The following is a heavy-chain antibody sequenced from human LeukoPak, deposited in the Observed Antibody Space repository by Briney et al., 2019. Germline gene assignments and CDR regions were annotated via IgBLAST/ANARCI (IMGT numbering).Heavy chain of an antibody. D-gene: IGHD6-13*01. CDR3: AKDRDWASAVGTDFEY. CDR2: IRYDGTNK. CDR1: GFTFSSYG. J-gene: IGHJ4*02. Sequence: GGSRRLSCAASGFTFSSYGMHWVRQAPGKGLEWVAFIRYDGTNKYHADSVKGRFTISRDNSKNTLFLQMSSLRAEDTAVYYCAKDRDWASAVGTDFEYWGQGTLVTVSS. V-gene: IGHV3-30*02.